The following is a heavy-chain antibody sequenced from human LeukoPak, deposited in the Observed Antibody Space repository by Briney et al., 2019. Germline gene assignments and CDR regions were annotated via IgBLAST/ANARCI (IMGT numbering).Heavy chain of an antibody. V-gene: IGHV3-9*01. CDR3: ARGYYYDSSGSFDY. D-gene: IGHD3-22*01. Sequence: GGSLRLSCAASGFTFDDYAMHWVRQAPGKGLEWVSGISWNSGSIGYADSVKGRFTISRDNAKNSLYLQMNSLRAEDTAVYYCARGYYYDSSGSFDYWGQGTLVTVSS. J-gene: IGHJ4*02. CDR2: ISWNSGSI. CDR1: GFTFDDYA.